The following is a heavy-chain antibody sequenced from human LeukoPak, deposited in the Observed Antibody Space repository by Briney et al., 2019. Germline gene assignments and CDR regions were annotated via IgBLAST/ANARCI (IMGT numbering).Heavy chain of an antibody. CDR3: ARDLVSGWYGGDAFDI. Sequence: GGSLRLSCAASGFTFSDYYMSWIRQAPGKGLEWVSYISSSGSTIYYADSVKGRFTISRDNAKNSLYLQMNSLRAEDTAVYYCARDLVSGWYGGDAFDIWGQGTMVTVSS. V-gene: IGHV3-11*04. CDR2: ISSSGSTI. D-gene: IGHD6-19*01. J-gene: IGHJ3*02. CDR1: GFTFSDYY.